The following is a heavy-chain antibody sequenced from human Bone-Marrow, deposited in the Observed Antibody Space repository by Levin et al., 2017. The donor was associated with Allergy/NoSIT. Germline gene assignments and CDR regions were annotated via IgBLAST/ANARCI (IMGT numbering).Heavy chain of an antibody. CDR3: ARDRNAIFGVVTTDPFDV. Sequence: LSLTCAASGFSFDNYEMNWVRQTPGKGLEWLAYISNTAHIIYYADSVKGRFTISRDNAKNSLYLQMDSLRAEDTAIYYCARDRNAIFGVVTTDPFDVWGQGTMVTVSS. J-gene: IGHJ3*01. D-gene: IGHD3-3*01. CDR2: ISNTAHII. CDR1: GFSFDNYE. V-gene: IGHV3-48*03.